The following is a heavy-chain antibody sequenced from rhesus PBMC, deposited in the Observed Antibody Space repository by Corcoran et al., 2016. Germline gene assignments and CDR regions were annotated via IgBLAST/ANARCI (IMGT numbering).Heavy chain of an antibody. D-gene: IGHD5-24*01. CDR2: IYGSGSST. Sequence: QLQLQESGPGLVKPSETLSVTCAVSGGSISSSYWIWIRQSPGKGLEWIGYIYGSGSSTNYNPALKSRVTLSVDTSRNQLSLKLSSVTAADAAVYYCARGYSGYSYFDYWGQGVLVTVSS. CDR3: ARGYSGYSYFDY. CDR1: GGSISSSY. J-gene: IGHJ4*01. V-gene: IGHV4-169*01.